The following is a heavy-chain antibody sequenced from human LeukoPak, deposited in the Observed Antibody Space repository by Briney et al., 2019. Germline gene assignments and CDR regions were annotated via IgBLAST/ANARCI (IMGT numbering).Heavy chain of an antibody. CDR2: ISGRSGST. V-gene: IGHV3-23*01. D-gene: IGHD3-22*01. J-gene: IGHJ4*02. CDR1: GFTFSSYA. CDR3: AKVFGRLGGYYDSSGYYYEFDY. Sequence: PGGSLRLSCAASGFTFSSYAMSWVRQARGQGLERVSAISGRSGSTYYADSVKGRFTISRDNSKNTLYLQMNSLRAEDTAVYYCAKVFGRLGGYYDSSGYYYEFDYWGQGTLVTVSS.